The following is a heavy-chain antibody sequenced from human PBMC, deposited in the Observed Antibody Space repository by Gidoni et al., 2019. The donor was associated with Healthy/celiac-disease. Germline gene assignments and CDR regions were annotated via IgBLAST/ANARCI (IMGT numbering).Heavy chain of an antibody. D-gene: IGHD3-10*01. CDR1: GGTFSSYA. V-gene: IGHV1-69*01. CDR2: IIPSFGTA. Sequence: QVQLVQSGAEVKKPGSSVKVSCKASGGTFSSYAISWVRQAPGQGLEWMGGIIPSFGTANYAQKFQGRVTITADESTSTAYMELSSLRSEDTAVYYCARDGEGNLNRKNWFDPWGQGTLVTVSS. CDR3: ARDGEGNLNRKNWFDP. J-gene: IGHJ5*02.